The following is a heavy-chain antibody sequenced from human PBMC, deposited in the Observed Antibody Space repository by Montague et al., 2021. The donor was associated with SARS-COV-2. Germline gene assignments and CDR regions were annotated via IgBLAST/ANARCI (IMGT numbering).Heavy chain of an antibody. CDR3: VRDGGNGYYFDY. D-gene: IGHD2-8*01. CDR1: GVSFTSYY. J-gene: IGHJ4*02. V-gene: IGHV4-4*07. CDR2: IYASGST. Sequence: SETLSLTCSISGVSFTSYYWSWVRQPAGKGLEWIGHIYASGSTNYSPSLKSRVRLSIDTPKNQFSLKVESLTAADTAVYYCVRDGGNGYYFDYWGQGALVTVSS.